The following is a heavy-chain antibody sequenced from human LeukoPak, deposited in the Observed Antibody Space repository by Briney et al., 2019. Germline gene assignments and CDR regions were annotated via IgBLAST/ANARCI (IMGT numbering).Heavy chain of an antibody. CDR2: IYTSGST. CDR3: ARDRRGYGGNSVYYYMDV. CDR1: GGSISSYY. V-gene: IGHV4-4*07. D-gene: IGHD4-23*01. J-gene: IGHJ6*03. Sequence: PSETLSLTCTVSGGSISSYYWSWIRQPAGKGLEWIGRIYTSGSTNYNPSPKSRVTMSVDTSKNQFSLKLSSVTAADTAVYYCARDRRGYGGNSVYYYMDVWGKGTTVTVSS.